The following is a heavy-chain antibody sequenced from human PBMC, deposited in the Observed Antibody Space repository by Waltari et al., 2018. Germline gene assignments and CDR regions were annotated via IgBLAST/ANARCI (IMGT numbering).Heavy chain of an antibody. CDR1: GFTFSDYS. CDR3: TRDRDYNHFFYYYMDV. D-gene: IGHD4-4*01. V-gene: IGHV3-48*04. CDR2: ISSTGSTR. J-gene: IGHJ6*03. Sequence: ELVESGGGLVRPGRSLRLSCEVSGFTFSDYSMNWVRQAPEKGLEWISYISSTGSTRNYADSVNGRFTISRDNAKNSLYLHMNSLRADDTAVYYCTRDRDYNHFFYYYMDVWGTGTTVTVSS.